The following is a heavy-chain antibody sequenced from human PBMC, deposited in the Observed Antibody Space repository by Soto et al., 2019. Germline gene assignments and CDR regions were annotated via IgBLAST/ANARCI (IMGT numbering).Heavy chain of an antibody. V-gene: IGHV1-18*01. CDR1: GYTFTSYG. CDR3: ARARRWLQSSLFDY. Sequence: ASVKVSCKASGYTFTSYGISWVRQAPGQGLEWMGWISAYNGNTNYAQKLQGRVTMTTDTSTSTAYMELRSLRSDDTAVYYCARARRWLQSSLFDYWGQGTLVTVSS. J-gene: IGHJ4*02. D-gene: IGHD5-12*01. CDR2: ISAYNGNT.